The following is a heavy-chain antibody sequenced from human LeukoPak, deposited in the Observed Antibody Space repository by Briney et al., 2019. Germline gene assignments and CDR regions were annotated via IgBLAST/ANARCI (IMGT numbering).Heavy chain of an antibody. Sequence: ASVKVSCKASGYTFTGYYMHWVRQAPGRGLEWMGWINPNSGGTNYAQKFQGRVTMTRDTSISTAYMELSRLRSDDTAVYYCARDKAYCGGDCYVGGRNWFDPWGQGTLVTVSS. CDR1: GYTFTGYY. CDR3: ARDKAYCGGDCYVGGRNWFDP. D-gene: IGHD2-21*02. V-gene: IGHV1-2*02. CDR2: INPNSGGT. J-gene: IGHJ5*02.